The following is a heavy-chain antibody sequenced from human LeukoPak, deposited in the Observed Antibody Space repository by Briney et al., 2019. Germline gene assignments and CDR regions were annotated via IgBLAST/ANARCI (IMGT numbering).Heavy chain of an antibody. D-gene: IGHD1-26*01. CDR2: IYYSGST. CDR3: ARHSGSYWDLASYYYYYMDV. J-gene: IGHJ6*03. CDR1: GGAISSSSYY. Sequence: SETLSLTCTVSGGAISSSSYYWGWIRQPPGKGLEWIGSIYYSGSTYYNPSLKSRVTISVDTSKNQFSLKLSSVTAADTAVYYCARHSGSYWDLASYYYYYMDVWGKGTTVTVSS. V-gene: IGHV4-39*07.